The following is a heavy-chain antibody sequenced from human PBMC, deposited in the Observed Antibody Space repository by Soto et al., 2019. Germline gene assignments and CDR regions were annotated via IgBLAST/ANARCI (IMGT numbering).Heavy chain of an antibody. J-gene: IGHJ6*03. CDR2: INHSGST. V-gene: IGHV4-34*01. Sequence: SETLSLTCAVYGGSFSGYYWSWIRQPPGKGLEWIGEINHSGSTNYNPSLKSRVTISVDTSKNQFSLKLSSVTAADTAVYYCARVVVPAATAYYYYYYYMDVWGKGTTVTVSS. CDR3: ARVVVPAATAYYYYYYYMDV. CDR1: GGSFSGYY. D-gene: IGHD2-2*01.